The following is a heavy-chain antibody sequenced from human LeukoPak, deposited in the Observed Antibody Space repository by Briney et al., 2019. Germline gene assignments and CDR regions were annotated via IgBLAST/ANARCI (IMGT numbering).Heavy chain of an antibody. CDR2: INHSGST. V-gene: IGHV4-34*01. CDR3: ARVRPATKHDFWSGHSGSGNFDY. J-gene: IGHJ4*02. CDR1: GGSISSYY. Sequence: PSETLSLTCTVSGGSISSYYWSWIRQPPGKGLEWIGEINHSGSTNYNPSLKSRVTISVDTSKNQFSMKLSSVTAADTAVYYCARVRPATKHDFWSGHSGSGNFDYWGQGTLVTVSS. D-gene: IGHD3-3*01.